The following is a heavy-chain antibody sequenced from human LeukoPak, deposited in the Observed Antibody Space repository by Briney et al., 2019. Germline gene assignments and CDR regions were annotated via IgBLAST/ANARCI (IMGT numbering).Heavy chain of an antibody. J-gene: IGHJ4*02. CDR3: ARDQTEYSSSSLAYYFDY. V-gene: IGHV4-39*02. D-gene: IGHD6-6*01. CDR2: IYYSGST. CDR1: GGSISSSSYY. Sequence: SETLSLTCTVSGGSISSSSYYWGWIRQPPGKGLEWIGSIYYSGSTYYNPSLKSRVTISVDTSKNQFSLKLSSVTAADTAVYYCARDQTEYSSSSLAYYFDYWGQGTLVTASS.